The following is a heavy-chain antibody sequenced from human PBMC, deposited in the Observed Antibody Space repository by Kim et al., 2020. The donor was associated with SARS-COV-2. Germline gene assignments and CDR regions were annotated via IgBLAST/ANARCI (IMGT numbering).Heavy chain of an antibody. D-gene: IGHD3-10*01. Sequence: ASVKVSCKASGYTFTRYAIHWVRQATGQGLEWMGWMNPNSGNTDYAQKFQGRVTITRNTSISTAYMELSSLRSEDTAVYYCASGWGLWFGEPNASCGMD. CDR1: GYTFTRYA. J-gene: IGHJ6*01. V-gene: IGHV1-8*03. CDR2: MNPNSGNT. CDR3: ASGWGLWFGEPNASCGMD.